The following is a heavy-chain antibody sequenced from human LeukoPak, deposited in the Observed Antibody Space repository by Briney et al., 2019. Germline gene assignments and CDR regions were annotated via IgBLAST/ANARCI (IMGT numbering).Heavy chain of an antibody. J-gene: IGHJ4*02. CDR1: GGSITSYY. D-gene: IGHD3-10*01. CDR3: ARMYGSGILDY. V-gene: IGHV4-4*07. CDR2: IFNTGSS. Sequence: SETLSLTCIVSGGSITSYYWSWIRQPAGKGLEWIGRIFNTGSSNYNPSLKSRVSMSVDTSNNQFSLKLNSVTAADTAVYYCARMYGSGILDYWGQGTLVTVSS.